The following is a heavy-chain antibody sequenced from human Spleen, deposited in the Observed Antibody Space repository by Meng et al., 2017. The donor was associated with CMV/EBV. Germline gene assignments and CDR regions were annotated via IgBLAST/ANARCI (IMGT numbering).Heavy chain of an antibody. Sequence: KASGYTFTSYDINWVRQATGQGIEWMGWINPNNANTGYAQNFQGRVTMTSDTSKSTAYMELSSLRSEDTAVYYCARHPGGSYYGPLDPWGQGTLVTVSS. CDR1: GYTFTSYD. V-gene: IGHV1-8*01. D-gene: IGHD1-26*01. CDR3: ARHPGGSYYGPLDP. J-gene: IGHJ5*02. CDR2: INPNNANT.